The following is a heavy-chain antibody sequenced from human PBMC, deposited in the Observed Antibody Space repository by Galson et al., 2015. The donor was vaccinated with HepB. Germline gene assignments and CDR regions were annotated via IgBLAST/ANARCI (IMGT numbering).Heavy chain of an antibody. V-gene: IGHV6-1*01. CDR1: GDSVSRNSVV. D-gene: IGHD3-10*01. CDR3: ARTNHDGSGRKKDFDV. J-gene: IGHJ3*01. Sequence: CAISGDSVSRNSVVWTWIRQSPSRGLEWLGRTFYRSKWSNEYAPSVKSRITINPDTSKNQFSLQLNSVTPEDTAIYYCARTNHDGSGRKKDFDVWGQGTQVTVSS. CDR2: TFYRSKWSN.